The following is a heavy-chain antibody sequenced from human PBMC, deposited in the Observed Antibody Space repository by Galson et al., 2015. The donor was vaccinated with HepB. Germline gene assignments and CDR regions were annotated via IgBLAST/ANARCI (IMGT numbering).Heavy chain of an antibody. V-gene: IGHV1-69*04. CDR1: GGTFSSYA. J-gene: IGHJ5*02. CDR3: ARGNTNYYGSGSYRA. D-gene: IGHD3-10*01. CDR2: IIPILGIA. Sequence: SVKVSCKASGGTFSSYAISWVRQAPGQGLEWMGRIIPILGIANYAQKFQGRVTITADKSTSTAYMELSSLRSEDTAVYYCARGNTNYYGSGSYRAWGQGTLVTVSS.